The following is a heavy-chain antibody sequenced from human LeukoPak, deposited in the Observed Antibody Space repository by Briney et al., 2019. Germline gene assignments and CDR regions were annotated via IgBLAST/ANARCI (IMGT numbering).Heavy chain of an antibody. CDR3: AKEPASTVAGTM. CDR2: INSDGRST. V-gene: IGHV3-74*01. D-gene: IGHD6-19*01. Sequence: GGSLRLSCVASGFTFSRYWMHWVRQAPGKGLVWVSRINSDGRSTNYADSVKGRFTISRDNSKNTLYLQMNSLRAEDTAVYYCAKEPASTVAGTMWGQGTLVTVSS. CDR1: GFTFSRYW. J-gene: IGHJ4*02.